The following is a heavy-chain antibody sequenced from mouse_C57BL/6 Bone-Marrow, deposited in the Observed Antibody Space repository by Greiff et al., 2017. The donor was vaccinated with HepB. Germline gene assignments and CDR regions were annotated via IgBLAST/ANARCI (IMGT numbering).Heavy chain of an antibody. CDR1: GFTFSSYG. CDR3: ARRYSNYSAWFAY. CDR2: ISSGGSYT. J-gene: IGHJ3*01. Sequence: EVQLQESGGDLVKPGGSLKLSCAASGFTFSSYGMSWVRQTPDKRLEWVATISSGGSYTYYPDSVKGRFTISRDNAKNTLYLQMSSLKSEDTAMYYCARRYSNYSAWFAYWGQGTLVTVSA. D-gene: IGHD2-5*01. V-gene: IGHV5-6*01.